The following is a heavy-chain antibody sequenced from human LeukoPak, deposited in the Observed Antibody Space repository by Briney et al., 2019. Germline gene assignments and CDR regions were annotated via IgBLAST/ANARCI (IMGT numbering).Heavy chain of an antibody. Sequence: GGSLRLSCAASGFTFSSYSMNWVRQAPGKGLEWVSSISSSSYIYYADSVKGRFTISRDNAKNSLYLQMNSLRAEDTAVYYCARDLGDSWAYYGMDVWGQGTTVTVSS. D-gene: IGHD2-21*02. CDR3: ARDLGDSWAYYGMDV. J-gene: IGHJ6*02. CDR2: ISSSSYI. V-gene: IGHV3-21*01. CDR1: GFTFSSYS.